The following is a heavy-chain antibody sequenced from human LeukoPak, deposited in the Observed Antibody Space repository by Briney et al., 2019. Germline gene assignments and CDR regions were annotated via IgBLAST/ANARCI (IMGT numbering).Heavy chain of an antibody. CDR3: AKDQWARFNAFDI. Sequence: GRSLRLSCAASGFTFDDYAMHWVRQAPGKGLEWVSGISWNSGSIGYADSVKGRFTISRDNAKNSLYLQMNSLRAEDTALYYCAKDQWARFNAFDIWGQGTMVTVSS. J-gene: IGHJ3*02. CDR2: ISWNSGSI. D-gene: IGHD1-26*01. CDR1: GFTFDDYA. V-gene: IGHV3-9*01.